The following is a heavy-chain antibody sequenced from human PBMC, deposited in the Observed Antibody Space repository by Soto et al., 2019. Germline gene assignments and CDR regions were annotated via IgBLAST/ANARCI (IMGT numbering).Heavy chain of an antibody. CDR3: ATDDSSVLEYFDY. D-gene: IGHD3-22*01. Sequence: PGGSLRLSCAASGFTFSDHYMSWIRQAPGKGLEGVSYISSSTFYTNYADSVKGRFSISRDNAKNSLYLQMNSLRAEDTAVYYCATDDSSVLEYFDYWGQGILVTVSS. CDR1: GFTFSDHY. J-gene: IGHJ4*02. CDR2: ISSSTFYT. V-gene: IGHV3-11*06.